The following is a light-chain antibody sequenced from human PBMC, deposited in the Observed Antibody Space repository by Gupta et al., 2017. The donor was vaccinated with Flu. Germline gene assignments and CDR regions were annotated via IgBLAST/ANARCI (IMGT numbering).Light chain of an antibody. J-gene: IGKJ1*01. CDR3: QQSYSTRWT. V-gene: IGKV1-39*01. CDR2: AAS. CDR1: QSISSY. Sequence: DIQMTQSPSSLSAYVGDRVTINCRASQSISSYLNWYQQKPGKAPKLLSYAASSLQSGVPSRFSGRGSGTDFTLTISSLQPEDFATYYCQQSYSTRWTFGQGPKVEIK.